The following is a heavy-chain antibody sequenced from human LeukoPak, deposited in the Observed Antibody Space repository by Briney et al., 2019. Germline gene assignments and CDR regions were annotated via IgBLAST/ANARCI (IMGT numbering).Heavy chain of an antibody. J-gene: IGHJ4*02. V-gene: IGHV1-46*01. CDR3: ARDQEGFDY. CDR1: GYTFTSNY. Sequence: ASVKVSCRASGYTFTSNYIHWVRQAPGQGLEWMGMIYPRDGSTSYAQKFQGRVTVTRDTSTSTVHMELSGLRSEDTAVYYCARDQEGFDYWGQGTPVTVSS. CDR2: IYPRDGST.